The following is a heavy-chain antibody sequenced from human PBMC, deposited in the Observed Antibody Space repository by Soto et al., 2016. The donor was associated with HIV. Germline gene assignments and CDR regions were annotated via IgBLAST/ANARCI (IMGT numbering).Heavy chain of an antibody. CDR1: GGNFTNSA. J-gene: IGHJ6*03. V-gene: IGHV1-69*10. CDR2: IIPNLGIT. D-gene: IGHD4-17*01. Sequence: QVQLVQSGAEVKKPGSSVKVSCKASGGNFTNSAISWVRQAPGQGLEWMAGIIPNLGITNYAQNFQGRVTISADTSTSTAYMELNSLTSEDAAVYYCALFGLGGDYSDSFYYYYMDVWGTGTPVSVSS. CDR3: ALFGLGGDYSDSFYYYYMDV.